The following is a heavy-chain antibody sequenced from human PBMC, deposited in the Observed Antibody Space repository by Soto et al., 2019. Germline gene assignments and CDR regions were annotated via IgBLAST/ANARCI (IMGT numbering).Heavy chain of an antibody. CDR2: INSDGSST. CDR1: GFTVSSNY. CDR3: SNWFDP. V-gene: IGHV3-74*01. J-gene: IGHJ5*02. Sequence: AGGSLRLSCTASGFTVSSNYMSWVRQAPGKGLEWVSVINSDGSSTYYADSVKGRFTISRDNAKNTLYLQMNSLRAEDTAVYYCSNWFDPWGQGTLVTVSS.